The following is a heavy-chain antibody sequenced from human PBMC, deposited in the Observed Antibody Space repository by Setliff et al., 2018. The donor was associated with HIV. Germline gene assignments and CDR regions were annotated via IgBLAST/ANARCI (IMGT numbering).Heavy chain of an antibody. CDR3: ARWGNYYYYYMDV. Sequence: ASVKVSCKASGDAFTDYYIHWVRQAPGKGLEWMGGFDPEDGETIYAQKFQGRVTMTEDTSTDTAYMELNSLRAEDTAVYYCARWGNYYYYYMDVWGKGTTVTVSS. J-gene: IGHJ6*03. D-gene: IGHD7-27*01. V-gene: IGHV1-24*01. CDR1: GDAFTDYY. CDR2: FDPEDGET.